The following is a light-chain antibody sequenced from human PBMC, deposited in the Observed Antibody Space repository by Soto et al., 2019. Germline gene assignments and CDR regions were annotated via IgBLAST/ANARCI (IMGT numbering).Light chain of an antibody. V-gene: IGLV4-69*01. CDR1: SGHSSYA. J-gene: IGLJ2*01. Sequence: QPVLTQSPSASASLGASVKLTCTLSSGHSSYAIAWHQQQPEKGPRYLMKLNSDGSHSKGDGIPDRFSGSSSGAERYLTISSLQSEDEADYYCPTWRSGILFGGGTKLTVL. CDR3: PTWRSGIL. CDR2: LNSDGSH.